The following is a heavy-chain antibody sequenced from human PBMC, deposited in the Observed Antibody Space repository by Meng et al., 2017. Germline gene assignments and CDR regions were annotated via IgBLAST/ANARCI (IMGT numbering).Heavy chain of an antibody. V-gene: IGHV3-48*03. CDR1: GFTFSTYE. J-gene: IGHJ4*02. Sequence: GESLKISCATSGFTFSTYEMNWVRQTPGKGLEWIAYISSSGSSIYYADSVKGRFTISRDNAKNSLYLQMNSPRAEDTAVYYCAREKGQLLWSDYWGQGTLVTVSS. CDR2: ISSSGSSI. CDR3: AREKGQLLWSDY. D-gene: IGHD3-10*01.